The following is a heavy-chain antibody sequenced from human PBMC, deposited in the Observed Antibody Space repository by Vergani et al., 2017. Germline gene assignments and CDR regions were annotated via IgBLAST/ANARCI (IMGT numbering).Heavy chain of an antibody. V-gene: IGHV3-74*03. D-gene: IGHD3-9*01. CDR3: ARARCIETCYMSNWLDS. Sequence: QLVESGGGQVEAGGSLRLSCVASGFSFNSYWMHWVRQVPGKGLLWVSRIKSDGSITAYADSVKGRFTISRDNDQNTLYLQMNSLRVEDTGVYYCARARCIETCYMSNWLDSWGQGTLVTVSS. CDR1: GFSFNSYW. J-gene: IGHJ5*01. CDR2: IKSDGSIT.